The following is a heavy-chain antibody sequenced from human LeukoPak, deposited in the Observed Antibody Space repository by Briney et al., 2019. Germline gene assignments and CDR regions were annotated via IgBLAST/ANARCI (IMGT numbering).Heavy chain of an antibody. CDR1: GDSVSSSTTG. D-gene: IGHD6-19*01. CDR3: ARDAVRAVAGRIGCRYYMDV. Sequence: SQTLSLTCTISGDSVSSSTTGWNWIRQSPSRGLEWLGRTYYKSSWSYDYAVSVKSRITVYPDTSKNQFSLLLNSVTPEDTAVYYCARDAVRAVAGRIGCRYYMDVWGKGTTVTVSS. V-gene: IGHV6-1*01. CDR2: TYYKSSWSY. J-gene: IGHJ6*03.